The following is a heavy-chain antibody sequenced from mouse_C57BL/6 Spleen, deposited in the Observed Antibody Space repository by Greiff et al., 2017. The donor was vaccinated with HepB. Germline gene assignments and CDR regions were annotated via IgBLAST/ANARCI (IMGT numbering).Heavy chain of an antibody. V-gene: IGHV14-4*01. CDR1: GFNIKDDY. D-gene: IGHD2-1*01. CDR3: TTPYGNPDY. Sequence: EVQLQQSGAELVRPGASVKLSCTASGFNIKDDYMHWVKQRPEQGLEWIGWIDPENGDTEYASKFQGKATITADKSSNTAYMQISSLTSEDTAVYYCTTPYGNPDYWGQGTTLTVSS. J-gene: IGHJ2*01. CDR2: IDPENGDT.